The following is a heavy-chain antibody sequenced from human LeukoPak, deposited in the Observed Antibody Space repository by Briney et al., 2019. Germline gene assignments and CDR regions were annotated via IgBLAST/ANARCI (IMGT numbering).Heavy chain of an antibody. D-gene: IGHD2-15*01. J-gene: IGHJ4*02. V-gene: IGHV1-24*01. CDR2: FDPEDGET. CDR1: GCTLTELS. CDR3: ATALRAAHYQYYFDY. Sequence: GASVKVSCKVSGCTLTELSMHWVRQAPGKGLEWMGGFDPEDGETIYAQKFQGRVTMTEDTSTDTAYMELSSLRSEDTAVYYCATALRAAHYQYYFDYWGQGTLVTVSS.